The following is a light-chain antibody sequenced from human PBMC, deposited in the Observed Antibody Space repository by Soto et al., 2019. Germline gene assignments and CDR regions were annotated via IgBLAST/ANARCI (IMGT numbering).Light chain of an antibody. CDR1: RSFASSY. J-gene: IGKJ2*01. CDR2: VAS. Sequence: EIVLTQSPGTLSLSPGERATLSCRASRSFASSYLAWYQQRPGQAPRLLIYVASNRATGIPDRFSGSGSGTDFTLTINRLEAEDSAVYYCQQYGASPPYTFGQGTKVEIK. V-gene: IGKV3-20*01. CDR3: QQYGASPPYT.